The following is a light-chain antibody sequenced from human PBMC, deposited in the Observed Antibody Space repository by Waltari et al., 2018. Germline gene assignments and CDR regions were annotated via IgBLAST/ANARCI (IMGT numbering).Light chain of an antibody. CDR3: SSYTSRNTLL. CDR1: SSDVGGFDY. CDR2: DVN. J-gene: IGLJ2*01. V-gene: IGLV2-14*03. Sequence: QSALTQPASVSGSPGQSITISCTGTSSDVGGFDYVSWYQQQPNKAPKLLIYDVNNRPSGFSNRFSGSKSGNTASLTISGLQAEDEADYYCSSYTSRNTLLFGGGTKLTAL.